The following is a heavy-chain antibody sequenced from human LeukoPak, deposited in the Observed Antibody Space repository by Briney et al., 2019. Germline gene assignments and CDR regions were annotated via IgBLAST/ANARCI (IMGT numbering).Heavy chain of an antibody. CDR2: IYHSGST. CDR3: ARRSYDSSGYYALDY. V-gene: IGHV4-59*12. CDR1: GGSMSNYY. D-gene: IGHD3-22*01. J-gene: IGHJ4*02. Sequence: SETLSLTCTVSGGSMSNYYWSWIRQPPGKGLEWIGYIYHSGSTYYNPSLKSRVTISVDRSKNQFSLKLSSVTAADTAVYYCARRSYDSSGYYALDYWGQGTLVTVSS.